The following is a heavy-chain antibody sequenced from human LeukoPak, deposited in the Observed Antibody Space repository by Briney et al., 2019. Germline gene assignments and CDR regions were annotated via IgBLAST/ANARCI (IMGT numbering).Heavy chain of an antibody. V-gene: IGHV3-23*01. CDR1: GFTFRTYG. D-gene: IGHD2/OR15-2a*01. CDR2: ITGSSDGT. Sequence: GGSLRLSWAASGFTFRTYGMSWVRRAPGKGPEWVSAITGSSDGTYYADSVKGRFTISRDNSKNTLFLQMNSLRAEDTAVYYCGKPMEYYDTTVYLTRIFDYWGQGTLVTVSS. J-gene: IGHJ4*02. CDR3: GKPMEYYDTTVYLTRIFDY.